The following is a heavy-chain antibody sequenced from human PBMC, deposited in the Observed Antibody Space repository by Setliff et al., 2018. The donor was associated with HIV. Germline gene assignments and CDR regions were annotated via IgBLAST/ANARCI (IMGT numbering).Heavy chain of an antibody. J-gene: IGHJ6*02. CDR2: IIPISGTA. CDR3: SRSGVPPYYYYGMDV. CDR1: GGTLSSYA. D-gene: IGHD3-10*01. Sequence: ASVKVSCKASGGTLSSYAISWVRQAPGQGLEWMGRIIPISGTANNAQKFQGRVTMTTDTSTTTAFMELRSLKADDTGIYYCSRSGVPPYYYYGMDVWGQGTTVTVSS. V-gene: IGHV1-69*05.